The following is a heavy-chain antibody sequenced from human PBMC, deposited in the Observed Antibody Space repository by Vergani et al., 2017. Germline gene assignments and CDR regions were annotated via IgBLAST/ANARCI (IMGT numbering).Heavy chain of an antibody. Sequence: QVQLVQSGAEVKKPGASVKVSCKASGYTFTSYGISWVRQAPGQGLEWMGWISAYNGNTNYAQKLQGRVTMTTDTSTSTAYMELRSLRSDDTAVYYCAKDPARGQILPYFDYWGQGTLVTVSS. CDR2: ISAYNGNT. J-gene: IGHJ4*02. D-gene: IGHD1-26*01. CDR1: GYTFTSYG. CDR3: AKDPARGQILPYFDY. V-gene: IGHV1-18*01.